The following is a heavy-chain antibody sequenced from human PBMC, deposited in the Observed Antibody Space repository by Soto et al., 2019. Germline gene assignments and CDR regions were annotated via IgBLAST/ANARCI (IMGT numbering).Heavy chain of an antibody. D-gene: IGHD6-6*01. CDR1: GFTFSSYE. Sequence: EVQLVESGGGLVQPGGSLRLSCAASGFTFSSYEMNWVRQAPGKGLEWVSYISSSGSTIYYADSVKGRFTISRDNAKNSLYLQMNSLRAEDTAVYYCARVNVGSSASPFGYWGQGTLVTVSS. J-gene: IGHJ4*02. CDR2: ISSSGSTI. CDR3: ARVNVGSSASPFGY. V-gene: IGHV3-48*03.